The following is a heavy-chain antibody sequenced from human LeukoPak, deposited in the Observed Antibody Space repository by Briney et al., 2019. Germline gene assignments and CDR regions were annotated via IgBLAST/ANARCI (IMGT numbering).Heavy chain of an antibody. D-gene: IGHD3-22*01. CDR2: ISYDGSNK. Sequence: GRSLRLSCAASGFTFSSYAMHWVRQAPGKGLEWVAVISYDGSNKYYADSVKGRFTISRDNSKNTLYLQMNSLRAEDTAVYYCARDKVDDSSGYHYLYYFDYWGQGTLVTVSS. J-gene: IGHJ4*02. V-gene: IGHV3-30-3*01. CDR1: GFTFSSYA. CDR3: ARDKVDDSSGYHYLYYFDY.